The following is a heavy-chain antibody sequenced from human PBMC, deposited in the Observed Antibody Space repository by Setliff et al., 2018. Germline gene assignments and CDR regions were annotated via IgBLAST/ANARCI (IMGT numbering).Heavy chain of an antibody. V-gene: IGHV4-4*02. CDR2: INHSGNT. J-gene: IGHJ6*03. D-gene: IGHD6-19*01. Sequence: SETLSLTCAVSGDSISSGNWWSWVRQPPEKGLEWIGEINHSGNTNYNPSLKSRVTISVVKSTNQFSLKLNSVTAADTAVYYCVRTDYSDGRYSMDVWGKGTTVTVSS. CDR1: GDSISSGNW. CDR3: VRTDYSDGRYSMDV.